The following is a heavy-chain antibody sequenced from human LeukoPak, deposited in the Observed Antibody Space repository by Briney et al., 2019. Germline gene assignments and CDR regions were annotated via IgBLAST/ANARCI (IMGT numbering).Heavy chain of an antibody. J-gene: IGHJ6*03. CDR1: GYTFTSYG. CDR2: INPSGGST. Sequence: ASVKVSCKASGYTFTSYGISWVRQAPGQGLEWMGIINPSGGSTSYAQKFQGRVTMTRDMSTSTVYMELSSLRSEDTAVYYCARGHGYSYGYYYMDVWGKGTTVTVSS. CDR3: ARGHGYSYGYYYMDV. D-gene: IGHD5-18*01. V-gene: IGHV1-46*01.